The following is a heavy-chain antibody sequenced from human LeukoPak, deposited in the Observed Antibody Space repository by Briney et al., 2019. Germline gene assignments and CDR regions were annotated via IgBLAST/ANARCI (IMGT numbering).Heavy chain of an antibody. V-gene: IGHV3-30-3*01. CDR3: ARDKPHFDY. D-gene: IGHD1-14*01. J-gene: IGHJ4*02. CDR1: GLTFSSYA. CDR2: ISYDGSNK. Sequence: PGGSLRLSCAASGLTFSSYAMHWVRQAPGKGLEWVAVISYDGSNKYYADSVKGRFTISRDNSKNTLYLQMNSLRAEDTAVYYCARDKPHFDYWGQGTLVTVSS.